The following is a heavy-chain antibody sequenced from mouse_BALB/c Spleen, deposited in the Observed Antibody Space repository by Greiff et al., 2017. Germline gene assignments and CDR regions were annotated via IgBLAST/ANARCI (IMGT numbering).Heavy chain of an antibody. D-gene: IGHD1-1*01. J-gene: IGHJ2*01. CDR3: ARSTTVVGPFDY. Sequence: QVQLQQSGPELVKPGASVKISCKASGYAFSSSWMNWVKQRPGQGLEWIGRIYPGDGDTNYNGKFKGKATLTADKSSSTAYMQLSSLTSVDSAVYFCARSTTVVGPFDYWGQGTTLTVSS. CDR2: IYPGDGDT. CDR1: GYAFSSSW. V-gene: IGHV1-82*01.